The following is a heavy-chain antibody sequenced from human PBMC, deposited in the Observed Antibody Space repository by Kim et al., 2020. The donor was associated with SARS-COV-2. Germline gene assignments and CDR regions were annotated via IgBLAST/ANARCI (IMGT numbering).Heavy chain of an antibody. J-gene: IGHJ1*01. CDR3: ARPLAAAGWYFQH. Sequence: GGSLRLSCAASGFTFSSYSMNWVRQAPGKGLEWVSSISSSSSYIYYADSVKGRFTISRDNAKNSLYLQMNSLRAEDTAVYYCARPLAAAGWYFQHWGQGTLVTVSS. V-gene: IGHV3-21*01. CDR2: ISSSSSYI. CDR1: GFTFSSYS. D-gene: IGHD6-13*01.